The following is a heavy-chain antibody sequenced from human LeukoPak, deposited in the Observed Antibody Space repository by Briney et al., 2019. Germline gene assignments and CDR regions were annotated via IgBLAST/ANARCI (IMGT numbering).Heavy chain of an antibody. CDR1: GGSISSSYY. J-gene: IGHJ4*02. D-gene: IGHD3-10*01. CDR2: IYYGGST. V-gene: IGHV4-39*01. CDR3: ARHGNHYYGSGGFDY. Sequence: SETLSLTCTVSGGSISSSYYWGWIRQPPGKGLDWIGSIYYGGSTYYNPSLRSRVTTSVDTSKSQFSLKLTSVTAADTAVYYCARHGNHYYGSGGFDYWGQGTLVTVSS.